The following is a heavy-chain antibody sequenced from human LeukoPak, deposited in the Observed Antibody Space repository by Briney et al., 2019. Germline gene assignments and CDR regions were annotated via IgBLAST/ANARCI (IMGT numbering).Heavy chain of an antibody. Sequence: SETLSLTCTVSGGSINNSPYYWGWIRQPPGKELEWIVSMHYSGTTYYNPSLKSRVTISVDTSKNQFSLMLISVTAADTAVFYCARNDRGRPADYWGQGTLVTVSS. CDR3: ARNDRGRPADY. CDR1: GGSINNSPYY. V-gene: IGHV4-39*01. CDR2: MHYSGTT. J-gene: IGHJ4*02. D-gene: IGHD1-26*01.